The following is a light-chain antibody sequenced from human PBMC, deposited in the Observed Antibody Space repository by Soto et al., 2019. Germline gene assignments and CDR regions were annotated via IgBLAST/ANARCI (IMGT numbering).Light chain of an antibody. V-gene: IGKV3-20*01. J-gene: IGKJ1*01. CDR3: QQYGSSSWT. CDR2: GAS. CDR1: QSINSSY. Sequence: EIVLTQSPCTLSLSPGERATLSCRASQSINSSYLAWYQQKPGQAPRLLIYGASSRATGIPDRFSGSGSGTDFTLTISRLEPEDFAVYYCQQYGSSSWTFGQGTKVEIK.